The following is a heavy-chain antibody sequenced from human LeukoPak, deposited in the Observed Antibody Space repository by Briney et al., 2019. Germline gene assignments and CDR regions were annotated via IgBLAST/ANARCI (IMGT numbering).Heavy chain of an antibody. CDR1: AGTFSSYA. V-gene: IGHV1-69*01. CDR3: ARGGSPSIAAAGTVLQTFDY. CDR2: IIPIFGTA. J-gene: IGHJ4*02. D-gene: IGHD6-13*01. Sequence: SVKVSCKASAGTFSSYAISWVRQAPGQGLEWMGVIIPIFGTANYAHKFPGRVTTTADESTRTAYTELSSLRSEDTAVYYCARGGSPSIAAAGTVLQTFDYWGQGTLVTVSS.